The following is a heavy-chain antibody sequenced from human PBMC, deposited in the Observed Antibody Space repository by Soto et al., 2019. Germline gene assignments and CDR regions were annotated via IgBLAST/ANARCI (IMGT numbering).Heavy chain of an antibody. CDR2: ISWNSGSI. V-gene: IGHV3-9*01. CDR1: GFTCDDYA. CDR3: AKDTGSSWLFDY. Sequence: EVQLVESGGGLVQPGRSLRLSCAASGFTCDDYAMHWVRQAPGKGLGWVSGISWNSGSIGYADSVKGRFTISRDNAKNSLYLQMNSLRAEDTALYYCAKDTGSSWLFDYWGQGTLVTVSS. D-gene: IGHD6-13*01. J-gene: IGHJ4*02.